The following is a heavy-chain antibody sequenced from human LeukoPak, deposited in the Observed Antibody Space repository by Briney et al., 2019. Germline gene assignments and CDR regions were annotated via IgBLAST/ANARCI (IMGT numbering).Heavy chain of an antibody. CDR1: GYAFTSYC. CDR3: AREVVRYFDWLLPQWIVY. V-gene: IGHV1-2*02. D-gene: IGHD3-9*01. J-gene: IGHJ4*02. Sequence: SVKFSCKASGYAFTSYCISWVRQAPGQGLEWMGWFNPNTGSTNYDHNFQGRVTMTSDTSISTASLELSRLRSDDTAVYYCAREVVRYFDWLLPQWIVYWGQGTLVTVSS. CDR2: FNPNTGST.